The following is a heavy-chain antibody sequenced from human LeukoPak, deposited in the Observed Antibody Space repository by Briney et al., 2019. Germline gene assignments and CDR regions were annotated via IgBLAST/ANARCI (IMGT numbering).Heavy chain of an antibody. D-gene: IGHD6-13*01. CDR1: GGSISSYY. Sequence: SETLSLTCTVSGGSISSYYWSWIRQPPGKGLEWIGRIYTSGSTNYNPSLKSRVTISVDTSKNQFSLKLSSVTAADTAVYYCARTIAAAGWNWFDPWGQGTLVTVSS. CDR3: ARTIAAAGWNWFDP. CDR2: IYTSGST. J-gene: IGHJ5*02. V-gene: IGHV4-4*08.